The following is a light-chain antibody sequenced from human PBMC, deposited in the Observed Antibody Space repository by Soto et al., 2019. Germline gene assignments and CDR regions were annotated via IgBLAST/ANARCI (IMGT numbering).Light chain of an antibody. CDR1: QSISSW. J-gene: IGKJ1*01. CDR3: QQSYSTPRT. Sequence: DIQMTQSPSTLSASVGDRVTITCRASQSISSWLAWYQQKPGKAPKLLIYKASSLESGVPSRFSGSGSGTEFTLTISSLQPDDFATYDCQQSYSTPRTFGQGTKVDIK. CDR2: KAS. V-gene: IGKV1-5*03.